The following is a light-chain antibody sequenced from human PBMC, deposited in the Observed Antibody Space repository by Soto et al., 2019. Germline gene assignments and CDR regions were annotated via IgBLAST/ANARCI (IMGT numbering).Light chain of an antibody. Sequence: DIQMTQSPSTLSASVGDRVTITCRANQSISSWLAWYQQNPGKAPKLLMFDASSLDSGVPSRFSGSGSGTEFTLTISSLQPDDFATYYCQQYNAYPWTFGQGTKVEIK. CDR3: QQYNAYPWT. V-gene: IGKV1-5*01. CDR2: DAS. J-gene: IGKJ1*01. CDR1: QSISSW.